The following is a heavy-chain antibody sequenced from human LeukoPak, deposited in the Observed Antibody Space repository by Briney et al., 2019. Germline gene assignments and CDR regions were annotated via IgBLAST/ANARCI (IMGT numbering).Heavy chain of an antibody. V-gene: IGHV3-23*01. CDR2: ISDSGST. CDR1: GFTFSNSL. Sequence: GGSLRLSCAVSGFTFSNSLMHWVRQGPGKGLVWVSSISDSGSTFYADSVKGRFTISRDNSRNTLYLQMNSLRAEDTAVYYCAKRVERTFDYWGQGTLVTVSS. CDR3: AKRVERTFDY. J-gene: IGHJ4*02. D-gene: IGHD6-25*01.